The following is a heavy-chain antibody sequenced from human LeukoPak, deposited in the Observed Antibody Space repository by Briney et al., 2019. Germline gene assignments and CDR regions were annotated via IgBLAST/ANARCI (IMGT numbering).Heavy chain of an antibody. CDR3: TREVSTVTFDY. CDR2: IFHSGLT. Sequence: SETLSLTCTVSGGSISPHYWTWIRQTPGKGLEWIGYIFHSGLTNYNSALRSRVTLSVDTARNQLSLKLTSVTAADTAVYYCTREVSTVTFDYWGQGTLVTVSS. V-gene: IGHV4-59*11. D-gene: IGHD4-17*01. CDR1: GGSISPHY. J-gene: IGHJ4*02.